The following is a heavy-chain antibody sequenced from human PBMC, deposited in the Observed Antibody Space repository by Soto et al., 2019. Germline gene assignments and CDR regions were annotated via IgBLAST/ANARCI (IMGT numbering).Heavy chain of an antibody. CDR3: ARDLGDFWTKGAFDY. J-gene: IGHJ4*02. Sequence: GGSLRLSCAASGFTFSSYSMNWVRQAPGKGLEWVSSISSSSSYIYYADSVKGRFTISRDNAKNSLYLQMNSLRAEDTAVYYCARDLGDFWTKGAFDYWGQGTLVTVSS. V-gene: IGHV3-21*01. CDR2: ISSSSSYI. D-gene: IGHD3-3*01. CDR1: GFTFSSYS.